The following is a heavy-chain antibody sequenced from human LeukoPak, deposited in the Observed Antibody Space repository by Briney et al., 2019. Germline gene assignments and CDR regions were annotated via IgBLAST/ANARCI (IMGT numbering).Heavy chain of an antibody. J-gene: IGHJ4*02. CDR3: ARWGAVLRYFDWLLPTDY. CDR2: INPNSGGT. Sequence: ASVKVSCKASGYTFTGYYMHWVRQAPGQGLEWMGWINPNSGGTNYAQKFQGRVTMTRDTSISTAYMELSRLRSDDTAVYYCARWGAVLRYFDWLLPTDYWGQGTLVTASS. V-gene: IGHV1-2*02. CDR1: GYTFTGYY. D-gene: IGHD3-9*01.